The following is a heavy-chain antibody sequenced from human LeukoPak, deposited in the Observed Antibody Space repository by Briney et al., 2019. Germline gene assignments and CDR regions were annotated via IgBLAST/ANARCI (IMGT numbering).Heavy chain of an antibody. V-gene: IGHV3-66*02. D-gene: IGHD2-2*02. CDR1: EFTVSSNF. CDR3: ARDFCSSARCNIRWFDP. J-gene: IGHJ5*02. Sequence: GGSLRLSCAASEFTVSSNFMSWVRQAPGKGLEWVSVIYSGGDTYYADSVKGRFTISRDNSKNTLYLQMNSLRAEDTAVYYCARDFCSSARCNIRWFDPWGQGTLVTVSS. CDR2: IYSGGDT.